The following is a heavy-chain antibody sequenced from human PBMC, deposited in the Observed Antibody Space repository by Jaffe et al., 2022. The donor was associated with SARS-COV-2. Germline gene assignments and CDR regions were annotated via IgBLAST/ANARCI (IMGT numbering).Heavy chain of an antibody. V-gene: IGHV2-5*02. CDR3: AHRRLRTSARDEAFDV. J-gene: IGHJ3*01. D-gene: IGHD6-6*01. CDR2: IYWDDYK. Sequence: QITLKESGPTLVKPTQTLTLTCTFSGFSFTSSGVGVGWIRQPPGKAPEWLALIYWDDYKRYSPTLKSRLTITKDTSKDQVVLTMTNMDPVDTGTYYCAHRRLRTSARDEAFDVWGQGTEVTVSS. CDR1: GFSFTSSGVG.